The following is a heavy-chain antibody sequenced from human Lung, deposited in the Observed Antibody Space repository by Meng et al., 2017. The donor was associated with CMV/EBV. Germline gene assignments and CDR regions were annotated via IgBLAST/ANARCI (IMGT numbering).Heavy chain of an antibody. Sequence: GESLKISCAASGFTFSSYAMYWVRQAPGKGLEWVSVMSHDGNNKYDADSVKGRFTISRDNSRNTLYLQMNSLRAEDTAVYYCARGYTLLLGELSRYYYYGMDVWGQGTTVTVSS. D-gene: IGHD3-10*01. CDR2: MSHDGNNK. CDR3: ARGYTLLLGELSRYYYYGMDV. CDR1: GFTFSSYA. V-gene: IGHV3-30-3*01. J-gene: IGHJ6*02.